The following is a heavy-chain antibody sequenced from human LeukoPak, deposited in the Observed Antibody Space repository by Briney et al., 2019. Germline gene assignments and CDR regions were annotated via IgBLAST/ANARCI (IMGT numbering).Heavy chain of an antibody. J-gene: IGHJ4*02. Sequence: GGSLRLSCAASGFIFSNYAMSWVCRAPGKGLEWVSAIGGRDSGTYYADSVRGRFTVSRDDPKNTLYLQMNTLRAEDTAVYYCAKWGDYDILTGYYDSDYWGQGTLVTVSS. D-gene: IGHD3-9*01. V-gene: IGHV3-23*01. CDR1: GFIFSNYA. CDR2: IGGRDSGT. CDR3: AKWGDYDILTGYYDSDY.